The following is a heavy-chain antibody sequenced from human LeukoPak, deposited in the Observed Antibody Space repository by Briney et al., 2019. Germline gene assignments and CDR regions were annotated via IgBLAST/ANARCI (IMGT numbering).Heavy chain of an antibody. CDR3: ARHYPNHYGDAFDY. D-gene: IGHD4-17*01. V-gene: IGHV4-39*01. Sequence: SETLSLTCTVSGGSISSSSYYWGWIRQPPGKGLEWIGSIYYSGSTYYNPSLKSRVTISVDTSKGQFSLKLNSVTAADTAVYYCARHYPNHYGDAFDYWGQGTLVTVSS. CDR2: IYYSGST. CDR1: GGSISSSSYY. J-gene: IGHJ4*02.